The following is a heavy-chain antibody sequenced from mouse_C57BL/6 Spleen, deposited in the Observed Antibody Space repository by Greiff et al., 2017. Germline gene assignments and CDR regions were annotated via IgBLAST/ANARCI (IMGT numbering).Heavy chain of an antibody. CDR1: GYAFSSSW. CDR3: ARSYEDYAMDY. V-gene: IGHV1-82*01. CDR2: IYPGDGDT. D-gene: IGHD2-3*01. Sequence: VQLQESGPELVKPGASVKISCKASGYAFSSSWMNWVKQRPGKGLEWIGRIYPGDGDTNYNGKFKGKATLTADKSSSTAYMQLSSLTSEDSAVYFCARSYEDYAMDYWGQGTSVTVSS. J-gene: IGHJ4*01.